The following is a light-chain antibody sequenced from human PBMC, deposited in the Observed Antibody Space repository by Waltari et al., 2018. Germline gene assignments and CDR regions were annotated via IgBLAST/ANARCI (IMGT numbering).Light chain of an antibody. V-gene: IGKV1-5*03. CDR1: QSISSW. J-gene: IGKJ2*01. CDR3: QQYNSYSYT. CDR2: KAS. Sequence: DIQMTQSPSTLSAFVGDRVHITCRASQSISSWLAWYQQKPGNAPKVLIYKASSLESGVPSRFSGSGSGTEFTLTISSLQPDDFATYYCQQYNSYSYTFGQGTKLEI.